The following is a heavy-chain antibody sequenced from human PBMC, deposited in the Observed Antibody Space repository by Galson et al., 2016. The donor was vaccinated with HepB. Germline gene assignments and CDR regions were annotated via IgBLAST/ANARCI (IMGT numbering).Heavy chain of an antibody. CDR2: IIPIFGTA. J-gene: IGHJ4*02. CDR3: ARDLYCGGDSYLVY. V-gene: IGHV1-69*13. CDR1: GGTFSSYA. D-gene: IGHD2-21*02. Sequence: SVKVSCKASGGTFSSYAISWVRQAPGQGLEWMGGIIPIFGTANYAQKFQGRVTITADESTSTAYMELSSLRSEDTAVYYCARDLYCGGDSYLVYWGQGTLVTVSS.